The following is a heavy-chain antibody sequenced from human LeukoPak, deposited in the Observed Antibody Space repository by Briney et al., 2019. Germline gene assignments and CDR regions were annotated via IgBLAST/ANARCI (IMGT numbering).Heavy chain of an antibody. V-gene: IGHV3-7*01. D-gene: IGHD3-9*01. CDR2: IKQDGSEK. CDR3: ARDGIYDILTGYSPDLYYYYYGMDV. Sequence: GGSLRLSCAASGFTFSSYWISWVRQAPGKGREWVANIKQDGSEKFYVDCVKGRFTISREHAKNSLNLQMNSLRAEDTAVYYCARDGIYDILTGYSPDLYYYYYGMDVWGQGTTVTVSS. J-gene: IGHJ6*02. CDR1: GFTFSSYW.